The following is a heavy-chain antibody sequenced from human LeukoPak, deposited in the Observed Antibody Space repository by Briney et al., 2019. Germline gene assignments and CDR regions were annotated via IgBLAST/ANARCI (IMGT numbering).Heavy chain of an antibody. V-gene: IGHV4-39*01. CDR2: IYYSGST. J-gene: IGHJ3*02. CDR1: GGSISSSSYY. Sequence: PSETLSLTCTVSGGSISSSSYYWGWIRQPPGKGLEWIGSIYYSGSTYYNPPLKSRVTISVDTSKNQFSLKLSSVTAADTAVYYCARQEPTTVVTPGAFDIWGQGTMVTVSS. D-gene: IGHD4-23*01. CDR3: ARQEPTTVVTPGAFDI.